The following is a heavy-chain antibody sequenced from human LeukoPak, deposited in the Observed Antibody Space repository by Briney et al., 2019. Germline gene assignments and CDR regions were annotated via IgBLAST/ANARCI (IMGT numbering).Heavy chain of an antibody. Sequence: ASVKVSCKASGGTFSSYAISWVRQAPGQGLEWMGGIIPIFGTANYAQKFQGRVTITADESTSTAYMELSSLRSEDTAVYYCAGVYDFWSGPKNQAFDLWGQGTLVTVSS. J-gene: IGHJ5*02. CDR2: IIPIFGTA. V-gene: IGHV1-69*13. CDR3: AGVYDFWSGPKNQAFDL. CDR1: GGTFSSYA. D-gene: IGHD3-3*01.